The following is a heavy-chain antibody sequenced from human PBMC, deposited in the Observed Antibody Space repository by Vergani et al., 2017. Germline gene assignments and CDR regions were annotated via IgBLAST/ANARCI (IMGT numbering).Heavy chain of an antibody. D-gene: IGHD3-22*01. Sequence: QVQMVESGGGVVQPGRSLRLSCAASGFAFSSYAMQWVRQAPGKGLQWVAFISFDGKKKYYADSVKGRFTISRDNSKNTLYLQMNSLRAEDTAVYYCAKVGWLSGYFDYWGQGTLVTVSS. J-gene: IGHJ4*02. CDR2: ISFDGKKK. CDR3: AKVGWLSGYFDY. CDR1: GFAFSSYA. V-gene: IGHV3-30*04.